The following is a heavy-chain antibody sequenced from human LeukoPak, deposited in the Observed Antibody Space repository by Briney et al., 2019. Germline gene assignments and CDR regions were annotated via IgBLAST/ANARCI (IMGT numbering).Heavy chain of an antibody. CDR3: AREQDGYNDY. Sequence: ASVKVSCKASGYTFANYGINWVRQVPGQGLEWIGWIRAYTGNTKSAQKVQGRVTITADKSTSTAYMELSSLRSEDTAVYYCAREQDGYNDYWGQGTLVTVSS. J-gene: IGHJ4*02. CDR1: GYTFANYG. V-gene: IGHV1-18*01. CDR2: IRAYTGNT. D-gene: IGHD5-24*01.